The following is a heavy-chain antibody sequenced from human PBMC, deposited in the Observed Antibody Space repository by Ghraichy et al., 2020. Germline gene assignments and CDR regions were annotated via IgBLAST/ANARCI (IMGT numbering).Heavy chain of an antibody. V-gene: IGHV3-30*04. CDR3: ARDGQWLGSY. D-gene: IGHD6-19*01. J-gene: IGHJ4*02. CDR1: GFTFSSYA. Sequence: GSLRLSCAASGFTFSSYAMHWVRQAPGKGLEWVAVISYDGSNKYYADSVKGRFTISRDNSKNTLYLQMNSLRAEDTAVYYCARDGQWLGSYWGQGTLVTVSS. CDR2: ISYDGSNK.